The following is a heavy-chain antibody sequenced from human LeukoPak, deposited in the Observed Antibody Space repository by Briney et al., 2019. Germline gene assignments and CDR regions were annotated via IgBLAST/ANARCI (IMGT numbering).Heavy chain of an antibody. D-gene: IGHD3-10*01. CDR3: ARVERGAGRGVMPQNYYFYFMDV. V-gene: IGHV4-59*01. CDR2: VYYSGST. CDR1: GASMRNYY. J-gene: IGHJ6*03. Sequence: SETLSLTCSVSGASMRNYYWSWIRQPPGKGLEWIGYVYYSGSTKYNPSLKSRVTMSVDTSKNQFSLNLNSVTAADTAVYYCARVERGAGRGVMPQNYYFYFMDVWGKGTTVAISS.